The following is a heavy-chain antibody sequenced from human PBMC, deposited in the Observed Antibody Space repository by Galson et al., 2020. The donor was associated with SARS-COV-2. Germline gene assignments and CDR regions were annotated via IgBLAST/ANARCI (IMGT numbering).Heavy chain of an antibody. CDR1: GGSFSGYY. CDR2: INHSGST. J-gene: IGHJ4*02. CDR3: ARGLEYGDAW. Sequence: SQTLSLTCAVYGGSFSGYYWSWIRQPPGKGLEWIGEINHSGSTNYNPSLKSRVTISVDTSKNQFSLKLSSVTAADTAVYYCARGLEYGDAWWGQGTLVTVSS. V-gene: IGHV4-34*01. D-gene: IGHD4-17*01.